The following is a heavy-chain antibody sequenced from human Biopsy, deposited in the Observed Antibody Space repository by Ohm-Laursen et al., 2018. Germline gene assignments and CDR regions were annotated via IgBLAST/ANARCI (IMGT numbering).Heavy chain of an antibody. CDR3: AKHGSGWTGDDAFHI. V-gene: IGHV4-59*08. J-gene: IGHJ3*02. CDR2: ISYSRDT. D-gene: IGHD6-19*01. CDR1: GGSISGSS. Sequence: GTLSLTCTVSGGSISGSSWSWIRQAPGKGLEWIGYISYSRDTNYNPSLKSRITISVDTSKNQFSLKLTSVTAAGTAVYYCAKHGSGWTGDDAFHIWGQGTMVTVPS.